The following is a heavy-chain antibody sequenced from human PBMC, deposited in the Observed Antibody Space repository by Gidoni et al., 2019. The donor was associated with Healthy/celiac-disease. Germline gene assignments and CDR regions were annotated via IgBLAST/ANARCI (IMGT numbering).Heavy chain of an antibody. CDR1: GFTFSSYS. CDR3: ASGPRGQAAFDI. V-gene: IGHV3-21*01. J-gene: IGHJ3*02. Sequence: EVQLVESGGGLVKPGGSLRLACAASGFTFSSYSMNWVRPAPGKGLEWVSSISSSISYIYYADSVKGRFTISRDNAKNSLYLQMNSLRAEDTAVYYCASGPRGQAAFDIWGQGTMVTVSS. CDR2: ISSSISYI.